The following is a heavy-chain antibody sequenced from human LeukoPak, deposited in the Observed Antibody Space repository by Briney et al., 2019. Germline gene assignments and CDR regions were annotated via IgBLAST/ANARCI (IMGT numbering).Heavy chain of an antibody. V-gene: IGHV4-61*02. Sequence: SETLSLTCTVSGGSLNSGTYYWSWIRQPAGKGLEWIGRIYTTGSTKYNPSLKSRVTISVDTSKNQFSLKLSSVTAADTTVYYCARVRCTNGICYAGYYYYMDVWGKGTTVTVSS. D-gene: IGHD2-8*01. CDR3: ARVRCTNGICYAGYYYYMDV. CDR2: IYTTGST. CDR1: GGSLNSGTYY. J-gene: IGHJ6*03.